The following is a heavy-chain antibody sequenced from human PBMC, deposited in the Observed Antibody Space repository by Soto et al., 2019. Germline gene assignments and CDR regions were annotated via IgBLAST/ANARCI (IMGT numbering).Heavy chain of an antibody. CDR2: ISAYNGNT. CDR1: GYTFTSYG. V-gene: IGHV1-18*01. Sequence: ASVKVSCKASGYTFTSYGISWVRQAPGQGLEWMGWISAYNGNTNYAQKLQGRVTMTTDTSTSTAYMELRSLRSDDTAVYYCARASNYDFWSGYLQLYYYYYMDVWGKGTTVTASS. CDR3: ARASNYDFWSGYLQLYYYYYMDV. D-gene: IGHD3-3*01. J-gene: IGHJ6*03.